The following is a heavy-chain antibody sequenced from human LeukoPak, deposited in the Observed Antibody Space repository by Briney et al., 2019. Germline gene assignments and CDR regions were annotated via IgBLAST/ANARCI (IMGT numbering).Heavy chain of an antibody. D-gene: IGHD3-22*01. CDR2: INHSGTT. J-gene: IGHJ4*02. CDR1: GGSFSGYY. V-gene: IGHV4-34*01. CDR3: ARGPPYYYDSSGYYRFDY. Sequence: PSETLSLTCALYGGSFSGYYWSWVRQPPGKGLEWIGEINHSGTTKYNPSLKSRVTISVDTSKNQFSLEVTSVTAADTAVYYCARGPPYYYDSSGYYRFDYWGQGTLVTVSS.